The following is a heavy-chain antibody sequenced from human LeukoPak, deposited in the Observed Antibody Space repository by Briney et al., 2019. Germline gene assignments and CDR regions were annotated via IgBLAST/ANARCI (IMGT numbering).Heavy chain of an antibody. V-gene: IGHV1-18*01. CDR2: ISAYNGNT. CDR3: VSIAARSYYFDY. J-gene: IGHJ4*02. CDR1: GYTFTSYG. Sequence: ASVKVSCKASGYTFTSYGISWVRQAPGQGLEWMGWISAYNGNTNYAQKLQGRVTMTTDTSTSTAYMELRSLRSDDTAVYYCVSIAARSYYFDYWGQGTLVTVSS. D-gene: IGHD6-6*01.